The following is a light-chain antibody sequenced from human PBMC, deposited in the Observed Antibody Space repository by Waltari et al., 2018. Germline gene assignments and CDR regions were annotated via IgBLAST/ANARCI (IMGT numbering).Light chain of an antibody. J-gene: IGKJ2*01. CDR2: AAS. Sequence: DIQMTQSPSSLSASVGDRVTITCRASQSISSYLNLYQQKPGKAPKLLIYAASSLQSGVPLRFSGSGSGTDFTLTISSLQPEDFATYYCQQSYSTPYTFGQGTKLEIK. CDR1: QSISSY. V-gene: IGKV1-39*01. CDR3: QQSYSTPYT.